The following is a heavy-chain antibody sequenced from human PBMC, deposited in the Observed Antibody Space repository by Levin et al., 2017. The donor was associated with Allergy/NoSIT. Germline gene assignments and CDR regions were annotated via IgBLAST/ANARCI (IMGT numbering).Heavy chain of an antibody. Sequence: PGGSLRLSCAASELLVTTNYVNWVRQAPGKGLEWMSVMFPGGNTYYSDSVEGRFTISRDNSKNTVFLQMNSVRVEDTAVYYCATRGPQGWFDPWGQGTLVTVSS. J-gene: IGHJ5*02. V-gene: IGHV3-53*01. CDR2: MFPGGNT. CDR1: ELLVTTNY. CDR3: ATRGPQGWFDP.